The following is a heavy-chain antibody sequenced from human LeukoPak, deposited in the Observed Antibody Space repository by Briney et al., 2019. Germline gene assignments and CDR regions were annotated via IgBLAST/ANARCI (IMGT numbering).Heavy chain of an antibody. CDR3: ARRGGGGADYYFDY. Sequence: GGSLRLSCVASGFTFSGYTMYWVRQAPGKGLEYVSAISGDGDNTFYAQSVKGRFTISRDNSKNTLYLQMGSLRPEGMAVYYCARRGGGGADYYFDYWGQGSLVTGSS. D-gene: IGHD4-23*01. J-gene: IGHJ4*02. CDR1: GFTFSGYT. CDR2: ISGDGDNT. V-gene: IGHV3-64*01.